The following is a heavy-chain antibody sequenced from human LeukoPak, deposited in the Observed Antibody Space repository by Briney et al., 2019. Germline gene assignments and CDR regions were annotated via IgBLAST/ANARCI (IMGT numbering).Heavy chain of an antibody. CDR1: GFTFSSYE. CDR3: ARENAVVVVTAADAFDI. V-gene: IGHV3-48*03. Sequence: GGSLRLSCAASGFTFSSYEMNWVRQAPGKGLEWVSCISSSGSTIYYADSVKGRFTISRDNAKNSLYLQMNSLRAEDTAVYYCARENAVVVVTAADAFDIWGQGTMVTASS. CDR2: ISSSGSTI. D-gene: IGHD2-21*02. J-gene: IGHJ3*02.